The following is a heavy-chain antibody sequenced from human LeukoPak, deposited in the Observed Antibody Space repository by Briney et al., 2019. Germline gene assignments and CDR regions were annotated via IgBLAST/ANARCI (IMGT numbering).Heavy chain of an antibody. D-gene: IGHD3-22*01. CDR2: ISAYNGNT. Sequence: ASVKVSCKASGYTFTSYAISWVRQAPGQGLEWMGWISAYNGNTNYAQKLQGRVTMTTDTSTSTAYMELRSLRSDDTAVYYCARPRDYYDSSGPTGEAFDIWGQGTMVTVSS. CDR1: GYTFTSYA. J-gene: IGHJ3*02. CDR3: ARPRDYYDSSGPTGEAFDI. V-gene: IGHV1-18*01.